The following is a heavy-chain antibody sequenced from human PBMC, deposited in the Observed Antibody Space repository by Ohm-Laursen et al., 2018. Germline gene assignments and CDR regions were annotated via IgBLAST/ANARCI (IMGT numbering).Heavy chain of an antibody. Sequence: SLRLSCAASGFTFSGYYMSWIRQAPGKGLEWVSYISSSGSPKNYADSVKGRFIISRDNAKNSLYLQMNSLRAEDTALYYCARRYCSGGNCYPFDYWGQGTLVTVSS. J-gene: IGHJ4*02. V-gene: IGHV3-11*01. CDR2: ISSSGSPK. D-gene: IGHD2-15*01. CDR1: GFTFSGYY. CDR3: ARRYCSGGNCYPFDY.